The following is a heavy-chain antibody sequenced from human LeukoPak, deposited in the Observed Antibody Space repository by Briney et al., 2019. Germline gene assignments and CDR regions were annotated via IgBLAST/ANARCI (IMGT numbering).Heavy chain of an antibody. Sequence: PGGSLRLSCAASGFTFSSYAMSWVRQAPGKGLEWVSAISGSGGSTYYADSVKGRFTISRDNSKNTLYLQMNSLRAEDTAVYYCAKDLQLGYYYYGMDVWGQGTTVTVSS. CDR2: ISGSGGST. V-gene: IGHV3-23*01. D-gene: IGHD6-13*01. CDR3: AKDLQLGYYYYGMDV. J-gene: IGHJ6*02. CDR1: GFTFSSYA.